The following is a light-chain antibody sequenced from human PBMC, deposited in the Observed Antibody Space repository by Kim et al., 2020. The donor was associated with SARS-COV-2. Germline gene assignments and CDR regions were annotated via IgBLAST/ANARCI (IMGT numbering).Light chain of an antibody. Sequence: VSPGERATLSCRARQSVSSNLAWYKQKPGQAPRRLSYGASSRATGIPARFSGSGSGTEFTLTISSLQSEDFAVYYCQQYNNWAITFGQGTRLEIK. CDR1: QSVSSN. CDR3: QQYNNWAIT. CDR2: GAS. J-gene: IGKJ5*01. V-gene: IGKV3-15*01.